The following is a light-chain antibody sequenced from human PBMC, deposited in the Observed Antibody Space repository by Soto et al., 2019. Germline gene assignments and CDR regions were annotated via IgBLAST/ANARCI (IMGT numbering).Light chain of an antibody. J-gene: IGKJ1*01. CDR1: QAVNTN. CDR3: QQYGSSPPWT. CDR2: LAS. Sequence: EIVLTQSPATLSAFPGDRATLSCRASQAVNTNLAWFQQKPCQAPSLLIYLASYRAAGVPSRFSAWGSDADFTLTISRLEPEDFAVYYCQQYGSSPPWTFGQGTKVDIK. V-gene: IGKV3-20*01.